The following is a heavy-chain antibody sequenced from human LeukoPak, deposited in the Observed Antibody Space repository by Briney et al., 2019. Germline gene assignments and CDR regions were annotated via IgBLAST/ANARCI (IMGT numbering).Heavy chain of an antibody. CDR1: GGTFSSYA. V-gene: IGHV1-69*13. CDR2: IIPILGTA. D-gene: IGHD3-10*01. Sequence: SVKVSCKASGGTFSSYAISWVRQAPGQGLEWMGGIIPILGTANYAQKFQGRVTITADESTSTAYMELSSLRSEDTAVYYCARATDYYGPGFFDYWGQGTLVTVSS. CDR3: ARATDYYGPGFFDY. J-gene: IGHJ4*02.